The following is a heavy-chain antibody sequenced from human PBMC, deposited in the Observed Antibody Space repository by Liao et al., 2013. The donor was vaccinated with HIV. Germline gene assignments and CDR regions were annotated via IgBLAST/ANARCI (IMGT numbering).Heavy chain of an antibody. J-gene: IGHJ3*02. D-gene: IGHD3-3*01. CDR1: GGSISSYY. Sequence: QVQLQESGPGLVKPSETLTLTCSVSGGSISSYYWTWIRQSAGKGLEWIGRVYTSGSVYNPSLKRRVIMSVDRFKSQFSLKLTSVTAADTAVYYCARGEEADTIFGVVLTHDAFDIWGQGTLVTVSS. CDR3: ARGEEADTIFGVVLTHDAFDI. V-gene: IGHV4-4*07. CDR2: VYTSGS.